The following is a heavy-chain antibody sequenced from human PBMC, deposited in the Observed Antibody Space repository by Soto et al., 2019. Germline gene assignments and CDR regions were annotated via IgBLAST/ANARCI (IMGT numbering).Heavy chain of an antibody. D-gene: IGHD3-3*01. Sequence: PSETLSLTCAVSGGSISSSNWWSWVRQPPGKGLEWIGEINHSGSTNYNPSLKSRVTISVDKSKNQFSLKLSSVTAADTAVYYCARDSLRANTPQITIFGVAPRRRGGMDVWGQGTTVTVSS. J-gene: IGHJ6*02. CDR1: GGSISSSNW. CDR2: INHSGST. V-gene: IGHV4-4*02. CDR3: ARDSLRANTPQITIFGVAPRRRGGMDV.